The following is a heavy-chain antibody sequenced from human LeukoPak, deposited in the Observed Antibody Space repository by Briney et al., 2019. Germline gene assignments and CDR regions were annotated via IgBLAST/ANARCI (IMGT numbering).Heavy chain of an antibody. CDR3: ASSIIYDSSGYYYRPDAFDI. CDR2: ISGSGGST. Sequence: GGSLRLSCAASGFTFSSYAMSWVRQAPGKGLEWVSAISGSGGSTYYADSVKGRFTISRDNSKNSLYLQMNSLRAEDTAVYYCASSIIYDSSGYYYRPDAFDIWGQGTMVTVSS. J-gene: IGHJ3*02. CDR1: GFTFSSYA. V-gene: IGHV3-23*01. D-gene: IGHD3-22*01.